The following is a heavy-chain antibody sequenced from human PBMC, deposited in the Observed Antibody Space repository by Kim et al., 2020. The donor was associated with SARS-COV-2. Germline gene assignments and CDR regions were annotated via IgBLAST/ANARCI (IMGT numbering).Heavy chain of an antibody. Sequence: ASVKVSCKASGYTFTGYDIHWVRQAPGQGLEWMGWINPNSGGTNYAQKLQGRVTMTRDTSITTAYLDLSRLTSDDTAVFYCARASNDFWTGYSDLYVFDLWGQGTLVTVSS. CDR2: INPNSGGT. CDR1: GYTFTGYD. D-gene: IGHD3-3*01. V-gene: IGHV1-2*02. J-gene: IGHJ3*01. CDR3: ARASNDFWTGYSDLYVFDL.